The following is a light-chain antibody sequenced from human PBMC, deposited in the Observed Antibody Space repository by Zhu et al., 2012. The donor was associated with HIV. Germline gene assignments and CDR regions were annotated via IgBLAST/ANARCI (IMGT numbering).Light chain of an antibody. J-gene: IGKJ4*01. CDR3: QHLTLYPT. Sequence: DIQLTQSLSFLSASVGDRVTITCRASQGISNHLAWYHQKPGKAPKLLIYGASVLQSGVPSRFNGSGSGTEFTLTISSLQPEDFATYFCQHLTLYPTFGGGSKVEIK. CDR2: GAS. V-gene: IGKV1-9*01. CDR1: QGISNH.